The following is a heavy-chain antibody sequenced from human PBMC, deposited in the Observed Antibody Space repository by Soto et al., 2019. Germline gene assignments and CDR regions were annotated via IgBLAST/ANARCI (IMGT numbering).Heavy chain of an antibody. D-gene: IGHD3-3*01. J-gene: IGHJ6*03. CDR2: IYYSGST. V-gene: IGHV4-39*01. CDR3: ATLPITYYDFWSGYREGAWYMDV. CDR1: GGCISSSSYY. Sequence: PSETLSLTCTVSGGCISSSSYYWGWIRQPPGKGLEWIGSIYYSGSTYYNPSLKSRVTISVDTSKNQFSLKLSSVTAADTAVYYCATLPITYYDFWSGYREGAWYMDVWGKGTTVTVSS.